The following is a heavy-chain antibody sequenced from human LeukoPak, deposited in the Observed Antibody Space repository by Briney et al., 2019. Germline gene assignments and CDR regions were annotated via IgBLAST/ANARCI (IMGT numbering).Heavy chain of an antibody. CDR1: EFTFSTYA. V-gene: IGHV3-23*01. D-gene: IGHD3-10*01. Sequence: GGSLRLSCAASEFTFSTYAMSWVRQTPGKGLEWVSGISGSGGSTYYADSVKGRFTISRDNSKNTLFLQMNSLRAEDTAVYYCANVPMVRGVRYPFDYWGQGTLVTVSS. J-gene: IGHJ4*02. CDR3: ANVPMVRGVRYPFDY. CDR2: ISGSGGST.